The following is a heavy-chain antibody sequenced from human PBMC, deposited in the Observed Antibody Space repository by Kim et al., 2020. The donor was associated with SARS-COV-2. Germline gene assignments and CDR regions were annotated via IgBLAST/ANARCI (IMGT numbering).Heavy chain of an antibody. CDR3: ARRSENFYALDY. V-gene: IGHV5-51*01. J-gene: IGHJ4*02. CDR2: IAPDDSDT. D-gene: IGHD3-3*01. Sequence: GESLKISCEGSGYKFRSFWIVWVRQMPGKGLEWMGMIAPDDSDTRYNPSFQGQVVLSVDKSTNTAYLQWSSLKASDTALYFCARRSENFYALDYWGQGTL. CDR1: GYKFRSFW.